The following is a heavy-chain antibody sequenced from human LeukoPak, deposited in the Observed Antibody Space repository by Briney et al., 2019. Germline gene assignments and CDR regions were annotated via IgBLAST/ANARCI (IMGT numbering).Heavy chain of an antibody. CDR2: IEKDGSAA. CDR3: ARAGVTNLLGETYWYFDL. J-gene: IGHJ2*01. CDR1: GFTLSHYW. Sequence: GGSLRLSCTASGFTLSHYWMTWVRQAPGKGLEWVAKIEKDGSAAYYVDSMKGRFTISRDNAENSLYLQMNSLRAEDTAVYSCARAGVTNLLGETYWYFDLWGRGTLVTVSS. V-gene: IGHV3-7*01. D-gene: IGHD1-26*01.